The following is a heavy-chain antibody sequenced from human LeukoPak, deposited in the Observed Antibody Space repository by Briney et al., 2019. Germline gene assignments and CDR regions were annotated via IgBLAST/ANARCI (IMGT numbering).Heavy chain of an antibody. V-gene: IGHV4-59*08. CDR1: GGSISARY. D-gene: IGHD4-17*01. CDR3: ARHLTVTGHGNDAFDI. Sequence: SETLSLTCTVSGGSISARYWGWIRQPPGKGLEWIGYIHYSGSSSHNPSLKSRVTMSVDTSKNHFSLKLSSVTAADTAVYYCARHLTVTGHGNDAFDIWGQGTKVTVSS. CDR2: IHYSGSS. J-gene: IGHJ3*02.